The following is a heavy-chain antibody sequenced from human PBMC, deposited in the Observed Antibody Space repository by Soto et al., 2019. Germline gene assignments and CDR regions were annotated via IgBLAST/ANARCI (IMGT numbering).Heavy chain of an antibody. V-gene: IGHV1-69*13. Sequence: RASVKVSCKASGGTFSSYAISWVRQAPGRGLEWMGGIIPIFGTANYAQKFQGRVTITADESTSTAYMELSSLRSEDTAVYYCARTYYYDSSGYYYHAFDIWGQGTMVTVSS. D-gene: IGHD3-22*01. CDR3: ARTYYYDSSGYYYHAFDI. CDR2: IIPIFGTA. CDR1: GGTFSSYA. J-gene: IGHJ3*02.